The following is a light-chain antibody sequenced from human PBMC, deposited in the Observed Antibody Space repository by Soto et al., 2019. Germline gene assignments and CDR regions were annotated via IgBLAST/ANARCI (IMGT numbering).Light chain of an antibody. CDR3: QQYGYSPIP. CDR1: QSVSSNY. V-gene: IGKV3-20*01. J-gene: IGKJ5*01. CDR2: GAS. Sequence: EIVLMQSPGTLSLSPGERATLSCRSGQSVSSNYLAWYQQKPGQAPRLLIDGASSRATGIPDKCSVNGSGTDFTLTIDGLEPEDFAVYYCQQYGYSPIPVGQGTRLEIK.